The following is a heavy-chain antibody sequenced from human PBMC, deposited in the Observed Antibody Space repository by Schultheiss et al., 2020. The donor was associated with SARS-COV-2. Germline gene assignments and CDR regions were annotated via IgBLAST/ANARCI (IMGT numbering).Heavy chain of an antibody. CDR2: INHSGST. CDR1: GGSISSGSYY. CDR3: ARTRDWGLNWYSSSWYYFDY. D-gene: IGHD6-13*01. V-gene: IGHV4-61*10. Sequence: SETLSLTCTVSGGSISSGSYYWSWIRQPAGKGLEWIGEINHSGSTNYNPSLKSRVTISVDTSKNQFSLKLSSVTAADTAVYYCARTRDWGLNWYSSSWYYFDYWGQGTLVTVSS. J-gene: IGHJ4*02.